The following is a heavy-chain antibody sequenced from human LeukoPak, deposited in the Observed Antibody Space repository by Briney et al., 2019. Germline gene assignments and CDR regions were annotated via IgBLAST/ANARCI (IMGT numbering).Heavy chain of an antibody. V-gene: IGHV1-2*06. CDR1: GYTLTGYY. D-gene: IGHD3-16*01. J-gene: IGHJ5*02. Sequence: ASVKVSCKASGYTLTGYYMHWVRQAPGQGLEWMGRINPDSGGTNFAQRFQGRVTMTRDTSISTAYIELSRLRSDDTAVYYCARELGGSYNWFDPWGQGTLVTVSS. CDR3: ARELGGSYNWFDP. CDR2: INPDSGGT.